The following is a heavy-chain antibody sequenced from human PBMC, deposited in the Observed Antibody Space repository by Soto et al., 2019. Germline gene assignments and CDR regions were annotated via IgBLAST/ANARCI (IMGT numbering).Heavy chain of an antibody. CDR1: GGSISSYY. V-gene: IGHV4-59*08. CDR2: IYYSGST. CDR3: ARHTYSWAGNWFDP. D-gene: IGHD4-4*01. J-gene: IGHJ5*02. Sequence: PSETLSLTCTVSGGSISSYYWSWIRQPPGKGLEWIGYIYYSGSTYYNPSLKSRVTISVDTSKNHFSLKLNSVTAADTAVYYCARHTYSWAGNWFDPWGQGNLVTVSS.